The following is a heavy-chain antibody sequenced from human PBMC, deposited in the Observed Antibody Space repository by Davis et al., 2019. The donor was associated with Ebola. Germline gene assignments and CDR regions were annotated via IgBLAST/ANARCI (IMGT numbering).Heavy chain of an antibody. CDR2: IIPMFATA. Sequence: AASVKVSCKSSGGSFSSYAISWVRQAPGQGLEWMGGIIPMFATASYAQKFQGRVTITADKSTSTAYMEVSSLRSEDTAVYYCARGRKVAKMGSWFDPWGQGTLVTVSS. V-gene: IGHV1-69*06. D-gene: IGHD5-12*01. J-gene: IGHJ5*02. CDR1: GGSFSSYA. CDR3: ARGRKVAKMGSWFDP.